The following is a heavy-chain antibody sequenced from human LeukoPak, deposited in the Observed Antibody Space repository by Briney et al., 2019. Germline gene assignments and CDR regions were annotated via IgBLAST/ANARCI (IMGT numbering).Heavy chain of an antibody. CDR3: ARNSEGAAAGESDY. CDR1: GYTFTGYY. Sequence: ASVKVSCKASGYTFTGYYMHWVRQAPGQGLEWMGWINPNSGGTNYAQKFQGRVTMTRDTSISTAYMELSRLRSDDTAVYYCARNSEGAAAGESDYWGQGTLVTVSS. D-gene: IGHD6-13*01. V-gene: IGHV1-2*02. CDR2: INPNSGGT. J-gene: IGHJ4*02.